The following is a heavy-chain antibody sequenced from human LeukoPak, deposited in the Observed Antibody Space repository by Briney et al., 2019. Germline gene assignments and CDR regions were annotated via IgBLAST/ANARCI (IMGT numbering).Heavy chain of an antibody. D-gene: IGHD4-17*01. CDR1: GFTFSTYA. Sequence: GGSLRLSCAASGFTFSTYAMSWVRQAPGKGLEWVSSITSSSGYIYYADSVRGRFTTARDNAEKSLYLQMNSLGAEDTAVYYCTRSDDYGDYLVDYWGQGALVTVSS. CDR2: ITSSSGYI. CDR3: TRSDDYGDYLVDY. J-gene: IGHJ4*02. V-gene: IGHV3-21*01.